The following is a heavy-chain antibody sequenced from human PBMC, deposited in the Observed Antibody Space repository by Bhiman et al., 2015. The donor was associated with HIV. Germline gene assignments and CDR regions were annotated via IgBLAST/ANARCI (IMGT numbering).Heavy chain of an antibody. CDR1: GFTFDDYG. Sequence: EVQLVESGGGVVRPGGSLRLSCAASGFTFDDYGMSWVRQAPGKGLEWVSGINWNGGSTGYADSVKGRFTISRDNAKNSLYLQINSLRAEDTALYYCARDIRDDYGYYYYMDVWGKGTTVTVSS. D-gene: IGHD4-17*01. V-gene: IGHV3-20*04. CDR2: INWNGGST. CDR3: ARDIRDDYGYYYYMDV. J-gene: IGHJ6*03.